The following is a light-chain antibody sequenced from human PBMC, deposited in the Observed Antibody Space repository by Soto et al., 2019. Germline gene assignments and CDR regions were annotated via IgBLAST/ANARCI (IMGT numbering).Light chain of an antibody. V-gene: IGKV3-15*01. J-gene: IGKJ1*01. CDR3: QQYKDWPTT. CDR2: GAS. Sequence: EIVMTQSPPTLSVSPGERATLSCRASHSVSSTVGWYQQKPGQAPRLLIYGASTRATGIPARFSDSGSGTEFTLTISSLQSEDYAMYYCQQYKDWPTTFGQGTKVEIK. CDR1: HSVSST.